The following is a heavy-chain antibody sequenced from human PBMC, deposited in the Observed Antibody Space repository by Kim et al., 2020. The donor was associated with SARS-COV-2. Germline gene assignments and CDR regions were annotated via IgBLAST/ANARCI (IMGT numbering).Heavy chain of an antibody. V-gene: IGHV1-69*13. Sequence: SVKVSCKASGGTFSSYAISWVRQAPRQGLEWMGGIIPIFGTANYAQKFQGRVTITADESTSTAYMELSSLRSEETAVYYCARSYYYDSSGYRMPLDYWGQRTLVTVSS. CDR1: GGTFSSYA. CDR2: IIPIFGTA. D-gene: IGHD3-22*01. CDR3: ARSYYYDSSGYRMPLDY. J-gene: IGHJ4*02.